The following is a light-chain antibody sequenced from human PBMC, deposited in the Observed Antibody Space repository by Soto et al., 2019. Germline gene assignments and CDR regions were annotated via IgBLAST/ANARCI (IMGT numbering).Light chain of an antibody. Sequence: DIQMTQSPSSLSASVGDRVTITCRASQSISSYLNWYQQKPGKAPKLLIYAASSLQSGVPSRFSGSGSGTDFTLTISSLQPEDFATYYCQQSYSTPGVGFGQGTKVEIK. CDR3: QQSYSTPGVG. V-gene: IGKV1-39*01. CDR2: AAS. CDR1: QSISSY. J-gene: IGKJ1*01.